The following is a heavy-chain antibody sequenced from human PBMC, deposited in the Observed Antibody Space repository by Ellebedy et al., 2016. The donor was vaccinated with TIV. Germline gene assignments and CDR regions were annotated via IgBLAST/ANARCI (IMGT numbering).Heavy chain of an antibody. Sequence: GESLKISXAASGFTFSSYGMHWVRQAPGKGLEWVAVISYDGSNKYYADSVKGRFTISRDNSKNTLYLQMNSLRAEDTAVYYCARPRYTGYSSSIDYWGQGTLVTVSS. CDR2: ISYDGSNK. V-gene: IGHV3-30*03. CDR3: ARPRYTGYSSSIDY. CDR1: GFTFSSYG. D-gene: IGHD6-13*01. J-gene: IGHJ4*02.